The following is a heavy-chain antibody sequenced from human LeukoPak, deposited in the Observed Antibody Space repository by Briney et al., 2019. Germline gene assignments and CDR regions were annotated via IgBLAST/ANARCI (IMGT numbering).Heavy chain of an antibody. CDR2: IYPGDSDT. D-gene: IGHD2-2*01. CDR3: ARLACSSTSCYLRSWSYYYMDV. J-gene: IGHJ6*03. V-gene: IGHV5-51*01. CDR1: GCRFTSYW. Sequence: GESLKISCKGSGCRFTSYWIGWVRQMPGKGLEWMGIIYPGDSDTRYSPSFKGQVTISADKSISTAYLQWSSLKASDTAMYYCARLACSSTSCYLRSWSYYYMDVWGKGTTVTVSS.